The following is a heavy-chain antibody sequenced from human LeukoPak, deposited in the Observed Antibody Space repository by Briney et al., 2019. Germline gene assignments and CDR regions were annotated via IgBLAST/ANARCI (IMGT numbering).Heavy chain of an antibody. V-gene: IGHV3-7*01. D-gene: IGHD3-3*01. CDR1: GFTFTKDF. Sequence: GGSLRLSCAASGFTFTKDFMTWVRQAPGKGLEWVANMKVDGTDIHYVDSVKGRFTISRDNAKNSLYLQMNSLRAEDTAVYYCARGHDFWSGYYPLDYWGQGTLVTDSS. J-gene: IGHJ4*02. CDR2: MKVDGTDI. CDR3: ARGHDFWSGYYPLDY.